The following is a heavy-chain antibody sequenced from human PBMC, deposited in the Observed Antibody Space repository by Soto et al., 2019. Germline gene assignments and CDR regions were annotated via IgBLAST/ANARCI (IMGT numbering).Heavy chain of an antibody. V-gene: IGHV3-23*01. CDR3: AKVPAYDYVWGTYYYFDY. CDR2: ISGGGSST. J-gene: IGHJ4*02. D-gene: IGHD3-16*01. CDR1: GFTFSSYA. Sequence: PGGSLRLSCAASGFTFSSYAMSWVRQAPGKGLEWVSSISGGGSSTYYADSVKGRFTISRDNSKNTIYLQMNSLRAEDTAVYYCAKVPAYDYVWGTYYYFDYWGLGALVTVSS.